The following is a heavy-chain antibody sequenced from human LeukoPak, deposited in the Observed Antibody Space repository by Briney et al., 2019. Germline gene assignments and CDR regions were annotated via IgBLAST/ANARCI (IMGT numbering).Heavy chain of an antibody. CDR3: ARDSGWSDYFDY. J-gene: IGHJ4*02. CDR2: ITSSSRYM. CDR1: GFTFSSYS. D-gene: IGHD6-19*01. V-gene: IGHV3-21*01. Sequence: PGGSLRLSCAASGFTFSSYSMNWVRQAPGKGLEWVSCITSSSRYMYYADSVKGRFTISRDNANNSLYLQMNSLRAEDTAVYYCARDSGWSDYFDYWGQGTLVTVSS.